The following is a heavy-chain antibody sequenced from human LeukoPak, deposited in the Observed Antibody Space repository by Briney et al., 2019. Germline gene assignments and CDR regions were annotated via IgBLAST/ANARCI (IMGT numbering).Heavy chain of an antibody. V-gene: IGHV4-59*01. CDR3: ASRPYGSGTPPFDY. CDR1: GGSISSYY. D-gene: IGHD3-10*01. J-gene: IGHJ4*02. Sequence: SQTLSPTCTVSGGSISSYYWSWIRQPPGKGLEWIGYIYYSGSTNYNPSLKSRVTISVDTSKNQFSLKLSSVTAADTAVYYCASRPYGSGTPPFDYWGQGTLVTVSS. CDR2: IYYSGST.